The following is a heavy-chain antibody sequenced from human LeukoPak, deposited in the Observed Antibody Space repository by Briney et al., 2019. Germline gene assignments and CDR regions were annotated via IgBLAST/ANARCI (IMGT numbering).Heavy chain of an antibody. Sequence: GGSLRLSCAASGFTFSSYAMHWVRQAPGKGLEWVAVISYDGSNKYYADSVKGRFTISRDNSKNTLYLQMNSLRAEDTAVYYCARERRNTYNWFDPWGQGTLVTVSS. CDR1: GFTFSSYA. J-gene: IGHJ5*02. CDR3: ARERRNTYNWFDP. V-gene: IGHV3-30-3*01. CDR2: ISYDGSNK. D-gene: IGHD1-1*01.